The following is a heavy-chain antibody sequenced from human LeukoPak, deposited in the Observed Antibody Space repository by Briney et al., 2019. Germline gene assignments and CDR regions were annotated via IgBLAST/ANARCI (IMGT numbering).Heavy chain of an antibody. CDR3: AKYGEYCSSTSCRPYYYYGMDV. Sequence: GGSLRLSCAASGFTFSSYAMSWVRQAPGKGLEWVSAISGSGGSTYYADSVKGRFTISRDNSKNTLCLQMNSLRAEDTAVYYCAKYGEYCSSTSCRPYYYYGMDVWGKGTTVTVSS. CDR1: GFTFSSYA. V-gene: IGHV3-23*01. J-gene: IGHJ6*04. CDR2: ISGSGGST. D-gene: IGHD2-2*01.